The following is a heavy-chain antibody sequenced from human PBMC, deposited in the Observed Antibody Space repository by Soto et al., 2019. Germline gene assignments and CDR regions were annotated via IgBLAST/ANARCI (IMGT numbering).Heavy chain of an antibody. CDR3: ARRRGVPPYIDV. Sequence: SETLYLTCTVSGGSISSYYWSWIRQPPGKGLEWIGYIYYSGSTNYNPSLKSRVTISVDTSKNQFSLKLSSVTAADTAVYYCARRRGVPPYIDVWGKGTTVTVSS. CDR2: IYYSGST. J-gene: IGHJ6*03. D-gene: IGHD3-10*01. V-gene: IGHV4-59*08. CDR1: GGSISSYY.